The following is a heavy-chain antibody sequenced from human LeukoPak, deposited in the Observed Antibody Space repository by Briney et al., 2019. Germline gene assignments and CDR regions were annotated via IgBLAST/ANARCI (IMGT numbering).Heavy chain of an antibody. CDR2: IRSKANSYAT. CDR1: GFTFSGSA. J-gene: IGHJ4*02. V-gene: IGHV3-73*01. Sequence: PGGSLRLSCAASGFTFSGSAMHWVRQASGKGLEWVGRIRSKANSYATAYAASVKGRFTISRDDSKNTAYLQMNSLKTEDTAVYYCTRRGIAADDYWGQGTLVTVSS. D-gene: IGHD6-13*01. CDR3: TRRGIAADDY.